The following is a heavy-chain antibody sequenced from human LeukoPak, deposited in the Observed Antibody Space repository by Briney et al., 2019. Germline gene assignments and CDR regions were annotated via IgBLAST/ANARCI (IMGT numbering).Heavy chain of an antibody. J-gene: IGHJ1*01. D-gene: IGHD3-9*01. Sequence: PGGSLRLSCAASGFTFSSYSMNWVRQAPGKGLEWVSSISSSSSYIHYADSVKGRFTISRDNAKSSLYLQMNSLRAEDTAVYYCARDAPYYDILTGYYTAAEYFQHWGQGTLVTVSS. CDR3: ARDAPYYDILTGYYTAAEYFQH. CDR1: GFTFSSYS. CDR2: ISSSSSYI. V-gene: IGHV3-21*01.